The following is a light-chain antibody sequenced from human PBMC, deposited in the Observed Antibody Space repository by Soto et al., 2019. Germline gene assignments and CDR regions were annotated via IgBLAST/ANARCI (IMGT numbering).Light chain of an antibody. V-gene: IGKV3-11*01. CDR3: QQRNNWVT. CDR2: DAS. CDR1: QNINTY. Sequence: EIVLTQSPATLSLSPGERATLSCRASQNINTYLAWYQQKPGQAPRLLIYDASNRATGIPPRFSGSGSGTDFILTISRLEPEDLGVYYCQQRNNWVTFGGGTKVEIK. J-gene: IGKJ4*01.